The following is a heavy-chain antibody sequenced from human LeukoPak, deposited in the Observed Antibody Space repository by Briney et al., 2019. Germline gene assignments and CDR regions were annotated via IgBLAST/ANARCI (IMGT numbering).Heavy chain of an antibody. Sequence: GGSLRLSCAASGFSFNGYWMSWVRQAPGKGREWVANIKKDGREKYYVDSVKGRFTIARDNAKNSLYLQMNSLRAEDTAVYYCAELGITMIGGVWGKGTTVTISS. CDR2: IKKDGREK. CDR3: AELGITMIGGV. CDR1: GFSFNGYW. J-gene: IGHJ6*04. D-gene: IGHD3-10*02. V-gene: IGHV3-7*01.